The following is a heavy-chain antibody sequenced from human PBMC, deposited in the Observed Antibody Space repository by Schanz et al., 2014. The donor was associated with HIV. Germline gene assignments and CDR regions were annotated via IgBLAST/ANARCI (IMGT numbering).Heavy chain of an antibody. J-gene: IGHJ6*02. V-gene: IGHV3-33*01. D-gene: IGHD4-17*01. CDR2: IWYDGSNK. CDR3: ARIYGGNPSYYGMDV. CDR1: GFTFSSYG. Sequence: QVQLVESGGGVVQPGRSLRLSCAASGFTFSSYGMHWVRQAPGKGLEWVAVIWYDGSNKYYGDSVKGRFTISRDNAKNSLYLQMNSLRDEDTAVYYCARIYGGNPSYYGMDVWGQGTTVTVSS.